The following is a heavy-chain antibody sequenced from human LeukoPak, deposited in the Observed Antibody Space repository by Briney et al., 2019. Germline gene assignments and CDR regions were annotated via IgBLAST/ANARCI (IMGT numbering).Heavy chain of an antibody. Sequence: SETLSLTCTVSGGSIRSGGYYWSWIRQHPGKGLEWIGYIYYSGSTYYNPSLKSRVTISVDTSKNQFSLKLSSVTAADTAVYYCARDPGYKMLRGPYMDVWGKGTTVTVSS. CDR1: GGSIRSGGYY. CDR2: IYYSGST. V-gene: IGHV4-31*03. D-gene: IGHD5-18*01. CDR3: ARDPGYKMLRGPYMDV. J-gene: IGHJ6*03.